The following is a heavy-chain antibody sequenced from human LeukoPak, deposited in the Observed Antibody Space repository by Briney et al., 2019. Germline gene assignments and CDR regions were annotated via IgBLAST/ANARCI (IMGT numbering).Heavy chain of an antibody. D-gene: IGHD2-15*01. J-gene: IGHJ4*02. Sequence: PGGSLRLSCAASGFTFSSYAMTWVRQAPGKGLEWVSGISAGGGSTYYADSVKGRFTISRDNSKNTLYLQMNSLRAEDTAIYYCAKAVVGVAAVVYRGQGTLVTVSS. V-gene: IGHV3-23*01. CDR1: GFTFSSYA. CDR3: AKAVVGVAAVVY. CDR2: ISAGGGST.